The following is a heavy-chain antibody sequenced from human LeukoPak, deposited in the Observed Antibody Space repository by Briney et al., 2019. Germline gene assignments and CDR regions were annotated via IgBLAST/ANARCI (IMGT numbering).Heavy chain of an antibody. J-gene: IGHJ4*02. D-gene: IGHD2-2*01. CDR1: GFTFSSYA. Sequence: GGSLRLSCAASGFTFSSYAMSWVRQAPGKGLEWVSAISGSGGSTYYADSVKGRFTISRDNSKNTLYLQMNSLRAEDTAVYYSAKVSDIVVVPAASRPHLDYWGQGTLVTVSS. V-gene: IGHV3-23*01. CDR3: AKVSDIVVVPAASRPHLDY. CDR2: ISGSGGST.